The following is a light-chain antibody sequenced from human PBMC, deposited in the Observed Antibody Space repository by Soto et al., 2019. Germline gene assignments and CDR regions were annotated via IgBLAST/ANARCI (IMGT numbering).Light chain of an antibody. Sequence: DIKLTQSPSSLSASVGDRVTVTCRASEGINNYLNWYQHKPGTAPKLLIYAESTLQSGVPSRFSGSGSGRDFTLTISSLQPEDFATYYCQQSFGIPLTFGGGTKVEVK. CDR1: EGINNY. CDR3: QQSFGIPLT. V-gene: IGKV1-39*01. J-gene: IGKJ4*01. CDR2: AES.